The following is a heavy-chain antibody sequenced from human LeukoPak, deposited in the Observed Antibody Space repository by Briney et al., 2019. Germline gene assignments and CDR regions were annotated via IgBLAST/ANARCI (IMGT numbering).Heavy chain of an antibody. CDR1: GGTFSSYA. CDR2: IIPTFGTA. V-gene: IGHV1-69*06. CDR3: ARDRGYCTNGLCSANWFDP. D-gene: IGHD2-8*01. Sequence: ASVKVSCKASGGTFSSYAISWVRQAPGQGLEWMGGIIPTFGTANYAQKFQGRVTITADKSTSTAYMELSSLRSEDTAVYYCARDRGYCTNGLCSANWFDPWGQGTLVTVSS. J-gene: IGHJ5*02.